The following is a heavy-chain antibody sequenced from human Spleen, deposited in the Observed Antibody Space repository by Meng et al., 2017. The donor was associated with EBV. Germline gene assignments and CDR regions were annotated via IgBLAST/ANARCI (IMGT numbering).Heavy chain of an antibody. V-gene: IGHV4-31*11. D-gene: IGHD3-22*01. J-gene: IGHJ5*02. CDR2: IYHSGST. CDR1: GGSISSGGYY. CDR3: ARGAYDSSGYYDS. Sequence: QVQLQESGPGLVKPSQTLSLTCAVSGGSISSGGYYWSWIRQPPGKGLEWIGEIYHSGSTNYNPSLKSRVTISADTSKNQFSLKLSSVSAADTAVYYCARGAYDSSGYYDSWGQGTLVTVS.